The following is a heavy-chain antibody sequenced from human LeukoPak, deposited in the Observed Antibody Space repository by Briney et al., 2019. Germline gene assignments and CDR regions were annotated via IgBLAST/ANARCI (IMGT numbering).Heavy chain of an antibody. Sequence: GGSLRLSCAASGFTFSDYWMTWVRQAPGKGLEWVANIKQDGSEKDYVDSVKGRFTISRDNAKNSLYLQMDSLRAEDTAVYFCAREPHSSGSYYAFDYWGQGALVTVSS. D-gene: IGHD1-26*01. CDR3: AREPHSSGSYYAFDY. CDR2: IKQDGSEK. J-gene: IGHJ4*02. CDR1: GFTFSDYW. V-gene: IGHV3-7*01.